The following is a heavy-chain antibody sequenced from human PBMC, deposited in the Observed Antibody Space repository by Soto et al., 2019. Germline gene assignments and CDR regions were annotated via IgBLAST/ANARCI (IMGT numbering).Heavy chain of an antibody. D-gene: IGHD2-21*02. CDR1: GFTVSSNY. CDR2: IYSGGST. Sequence: EVQLVESGGGLVQPGGSLRLSCAASGFTVSSNYMSWVRQAPGKGLEWVSVIYSGGSTYYADSVKGRFTISRDNSKNTRYLRMNSLRAEDTAVYYCARASDTDAFDIWGQGTMVTVSS. CDR3: ARASDTDAFDI. V-gene: IGHV3-66*01. J-gene: IGHJ3*02.